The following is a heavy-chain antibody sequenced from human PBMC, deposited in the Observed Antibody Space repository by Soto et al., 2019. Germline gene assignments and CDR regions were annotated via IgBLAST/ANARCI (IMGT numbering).Heavy chain of an antibody. J-gene: IGHJ6*02. V-gene: IGHV3-9*01. CDR3: GKDIRDYYYGLDV. CDR1: GFTFDDYA. Sequence: EVQLVESGGDLVQPGRSLRLSCAASGFTFDDYAMHWVRQAPGKGLEWVSGISWSSSSTDYADSVKGRFTISRDNAKNSLYLQMSSLRAEDTAVYYCGKDIRDYYYGLDVWGQGNTVIVSS. CDR2: ISWSSSST.